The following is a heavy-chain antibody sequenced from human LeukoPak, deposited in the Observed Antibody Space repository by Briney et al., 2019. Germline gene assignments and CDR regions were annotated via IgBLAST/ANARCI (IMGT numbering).Heavy chain of an antibody. CDR3: ARVLSPGLYAVHSGGDFDI. D-gene: IGHD4-23*01. J-gene: IGHJ3*02. Sequence: GGSLRLSCAASGFTVSSNYMGWVRQAPGKGLEWVSVIYSGGSTYYADSVKGRFTISRDNSKNTLYLQMNSLRAEDTAVYYCARVLSPGLYAVHSGGDFDIWGQGTMVTVSS. V-gene: IGHV3-66*01. CDR1: GFTVSSNY. CDR2: IYSGGST.